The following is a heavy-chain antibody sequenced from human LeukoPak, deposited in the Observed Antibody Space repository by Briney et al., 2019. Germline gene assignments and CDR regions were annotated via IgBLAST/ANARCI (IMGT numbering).Heavy chain of an antibody. D-gene: IGHD1-26*01. V-gene: IGHV4-59*08. CDR3: ARRTEWELSGGGDAFDI. CDR1: GGSISSYY. Sequence: PSETLSLTCTVSGGSISSYYWSWIRQPPGKGLEWIGYIYYSGSTNYNPSLKSRVTISVDTSKNQFSLKLSSVTAADTAVYYCARRTEWELSGGGDAFDIWGQGTMVTVSS. CDR2: IYYSGST. J-gene: IGHJ3*02.